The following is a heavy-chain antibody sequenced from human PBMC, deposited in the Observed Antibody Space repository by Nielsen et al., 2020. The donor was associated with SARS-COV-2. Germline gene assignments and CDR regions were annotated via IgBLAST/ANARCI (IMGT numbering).Heavy chain of an antibody. CDR3: ARVAPGFPDFDY. CDR2: VLHSGSA. CDR1: GGSITNTTG. D-gene: IGHD3-3*01. J-gene: IGHJ4*02. V-gene: IGHV4-4*02. Sequence: SATLSLTCAVSGGSITNTTGWSWVRPPPGTGLECLVGVLHSGSANYNPSLKSRVTMSLDKSRNQISLMLSSVTAADSAVYYCARVAPGFPDFDYWGLGTLVTVSS.